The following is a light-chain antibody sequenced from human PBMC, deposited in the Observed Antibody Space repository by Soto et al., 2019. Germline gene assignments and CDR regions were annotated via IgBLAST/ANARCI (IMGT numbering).Light chain of an antibody. V-gene: IGLV2-14*01. J-gene: IGLJ1*01. CDR3: NSHASYTTFV. CDR2: EVS. Sequence: QSALTQPACVSGSPGPSITISCTGTSSDVGGSNYVSCYQHHPGKAPKLMIYEVSNRPSGVSNRFSGSKSVNTASLTISGLQAEDEADYYCNSHASYTTFVFGSGTKVTVL. CDR1: SSDVGGSNY.